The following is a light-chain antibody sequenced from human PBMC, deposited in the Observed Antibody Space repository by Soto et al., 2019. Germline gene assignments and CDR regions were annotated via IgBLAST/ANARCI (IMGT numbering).Light chain of an antibody. CDR1: SSDVGSFDS. J-gene: IGLJ1*01. Sequence: QSVLTQPGSGCRSPGQPITISCTGTSSDVGSFDSVAWYQHNPGKAPKLMIYDVSNRPSGVSSRFSGSKSGNTASLSISGLQTEDEANYYCSSFTTSSTLVFGTGTKVTVL. CDR3: SSFTTSSTLV. CDR2: DVS. V-gene: IGLV2-14*01.